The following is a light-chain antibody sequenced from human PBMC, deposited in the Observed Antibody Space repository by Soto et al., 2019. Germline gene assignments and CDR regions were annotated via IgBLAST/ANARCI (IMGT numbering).Light chain of an antibody. CDR2: GAS. CDR3: QQYGSSPLT. V-gene: IGKV3-20*01. CDR1: QSVTIK. J-gene: IGKJ4*01. Sequence: EVVLTQSPATLSLSPGERATLSCRASQSVTIKLAWYQQKPGQAPRLLIYGASSRATGIPDRFSGSGSGTDFTLTISRLEPEDFAVYYCQQYGSSPLTFGGGTKVDI.